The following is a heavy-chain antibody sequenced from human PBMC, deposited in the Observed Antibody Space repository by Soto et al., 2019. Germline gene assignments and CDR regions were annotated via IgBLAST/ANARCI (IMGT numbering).Heavy chain of an antibody. CDR1: GFTFSSYG. CDR3: AKAPYDLWSGYYYYYYGMDV. J-gene: IGHJ6*02. D-gene: IGHD3-3*01. V-gene: IGHV3-30*18. CDR2: ISYDGSNK. Sequence: GGSLRLSCAASGFTFSSYGMHWVRQAPGKGLEWVAVISYDGSNKYYADSVKGRFTISRDNSKNTLYLQMNSLRAEDTAVYYCAKAPYDLWSGYYYYYYGMDVWGQGTTVTVSS.